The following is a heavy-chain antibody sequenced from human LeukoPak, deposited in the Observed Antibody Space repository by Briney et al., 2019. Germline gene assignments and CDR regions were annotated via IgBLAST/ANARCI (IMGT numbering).Heavy chain of an antibody. CDR1: GGTFSSYA. Sequence: SVKVSCKASGGTFSSYAISWVRQAPGQGLEWMGGIIPIFGTANYAQKFQGRVTITADESTSTAYMELSSLRSEDTAVYYCARDLKSYCGGDCYSISARPYYYYYGMDVWGQGTTVTVSS. CDR3: ARDLKSYCGGDCYSISARPYYYYYGMDV. V-gene: IGHV1-69*13. D-gene: IGHD2-21*02. J-gene: IGHJ6*02. CDR2: IIPIFGTA.